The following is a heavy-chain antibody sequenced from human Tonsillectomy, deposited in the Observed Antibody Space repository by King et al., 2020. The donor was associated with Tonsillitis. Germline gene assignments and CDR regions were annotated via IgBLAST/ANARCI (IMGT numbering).Heavy chain of an antibody. Sequence: VQLVESGGGLVQPGRSLRLSCAASGFTFDDYAMHWVRQAPGKGLEWVSGISWNSGSIGYADPVKGRFTISRDNAKNSLYLQMNSLRAEDTALYYCAKDIGIASMTTVTLFYYYGMDVWGQGTTVTVSS. J-gene: IGHJ6*02. V-gene: IGHV3-9*01. CDR1: GFTFDDYA. CDR2: ISWNSGSI. CDR3: AKDIGIASMTTVTLFYYYGMDV. D-gene: IGHD4-11*01.